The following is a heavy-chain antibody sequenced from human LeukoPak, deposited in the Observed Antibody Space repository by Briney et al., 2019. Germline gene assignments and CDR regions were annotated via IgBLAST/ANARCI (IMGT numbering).Heavy chain of an antibody. CDR1: GGSISSSSYY. J-gene: IGHJ4*02. V-gene: IGHV4-30-4*01. D-gene: IGHD2-2*01. CDR2: IYYSGST. CDR3: ARGCSSTSCDYAVDY. Sequence: PSETLSLTCTVSGGSISSSSYYWSWLRQPPGKGLEWIVYIYYSGSTYYNPSIKSRITISVDTSKNQFSLKLSSVTAADTAVYYCARGCSSTSCDYAVDYWGQGTLVTVSS.